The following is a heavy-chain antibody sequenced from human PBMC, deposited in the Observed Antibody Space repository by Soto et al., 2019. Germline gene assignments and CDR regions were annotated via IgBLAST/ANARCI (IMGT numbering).Heavy chain of an antibody. CDR3: AREPRYSTSRYHDPFDM. CDR2: ISYSGVT. V-gene: IGHV4-59*01. CDR1: GGSISPDY. Sequence: SETLSLTCTVSGGSISPDYWNWIRQPPGKGLEWVGYISYSGVTNYNPSLESRVTISVDTSKNQFSLRLSSVTAADTAVYYCAREPRYSTSRYHDPFDMWGQGTMVT. J-gene: IGHJ3*02. D-gene: IGHD6-13*01.